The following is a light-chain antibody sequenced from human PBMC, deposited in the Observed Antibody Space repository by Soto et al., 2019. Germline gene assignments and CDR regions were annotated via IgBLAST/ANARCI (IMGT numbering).Light chain of an antibody. CDR2: GAS. CDR3: QQYGSSPPVT. J-gene: IGKJ5*01. CDR1: QSVSSSY. Sequence: EIVLTQSPGTLSLCPGERATLSCRASQSVSSSYLAWYQQKPGQAPRLLIYGASGRATGIPDRFSGSGSGTDFTLTINRLEPEDFAVYYCQQYGSSPPVTFGQGTRLEIK. V-gene: IGKV3-20*01.